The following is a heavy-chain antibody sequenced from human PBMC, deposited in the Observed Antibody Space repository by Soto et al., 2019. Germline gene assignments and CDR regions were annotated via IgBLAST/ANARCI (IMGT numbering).Heavy chain of an antibody. CDR1: GGTFSTYA. CDR3: ASGIQLWLRRINNGYSG. J-gene: IGHJ4*02. CDR2: IIPMYGTA. Sequence: SVKVSCKAPGGTFSTYAISWVRQAPGQGLEWMGGIIPMYGTANYAQRFQDRVTITADESTNTVYMELSSLRSEDTAVYFCASGIQLWLRRINNGYSGWGQGTLVTVSS. D-gene: IGHD5-18*01. V-gene: IGHV1-69*13.